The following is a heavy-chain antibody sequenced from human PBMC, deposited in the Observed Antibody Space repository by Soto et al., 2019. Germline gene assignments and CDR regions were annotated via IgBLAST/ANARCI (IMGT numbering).Heavy chain of an antibody. D-gene: IGHD2-2*01. J-gene: IGHJ4*02. Sequence: SETLSLTCTVSGGSISSGDYYWSWIRQPPGKGLEWIGYIYYTGSTYYNPSLKSRLTISVDTSKNQFSLKLTSVTAADTAVYFCARYQKGPFDYWGQGTRVTVSS. CDR2: IYYTGST. CDR1: GGSISSGDYY. V-gene: IGHV4-30-4*01. CDR3: ARYQKGPFDY.